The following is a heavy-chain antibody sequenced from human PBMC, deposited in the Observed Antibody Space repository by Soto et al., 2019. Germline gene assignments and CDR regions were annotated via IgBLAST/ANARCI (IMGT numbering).Heavy chain of an antibody. Sequence: VQLVQSGAEVKKPGASVKVSCKAFGYTFTYHYIHWVRQAPGQGLEWMGYINPNRGGTRFDKRFQDRVAMTRDTAFNTTYGELSRLTSDDTAIYYCARGGGQTYYYYPMDVWGQGTTVTVSS. CDR2: INPNRGGT. V-gene: IGHV1-2*02. CDR3: ARGGGQTYYYYPMDV. CDR1: GYTFTYHY. J-gene: IGHJ6*02. D-gene: IGHD3-16*01.